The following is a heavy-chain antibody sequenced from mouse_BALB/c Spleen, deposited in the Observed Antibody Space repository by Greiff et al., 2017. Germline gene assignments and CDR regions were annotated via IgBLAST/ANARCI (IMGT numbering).Heavy chain of an antibody. CDR1: GYSITSDYD. D-gene: IGHD1-1*01. V-gene: IGHV3-2*02. J-gene: IGHJ2*01. CDR2: ISYSGST. Sequence: EVHLVESGPGLVKPSQSLSLTCTVTGYSITSDYDWNWIRQFPGNKLEWMGYISYSGSTSYNPSLKSRISITRDTSKNQFFLQLNSVTTEDTATYYCAREGGSDYWGQGTTLTVSS. CDR3: AREGGSDY.